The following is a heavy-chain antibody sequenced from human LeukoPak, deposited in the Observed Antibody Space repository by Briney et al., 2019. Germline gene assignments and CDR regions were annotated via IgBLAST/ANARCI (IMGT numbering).Heavy chain of an antibody. D-gene: IGHD2-15*01. CDR3: ARDLEVEGIGPTL. J-gene: IGHJ4*02. Sequence: GGSLRLSCAASGFTFSSYAMSWVRQAPGKGLEWVSVISGSGGSTYYADSVKGRFTISRDNAKNSLYLQMNSLRAEDTAVYYCARDLEVEGIGPTLWGQGTLVTVSS. CDR1: GFTFSSYA. CDR2: ISGSGGST. V-gene: IGHV3-23*01.